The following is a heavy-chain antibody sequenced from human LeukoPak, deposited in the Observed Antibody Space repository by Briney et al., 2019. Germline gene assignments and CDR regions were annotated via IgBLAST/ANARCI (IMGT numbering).Heavy chain of an antibody. CDR2: INHSGST. CDR3: ARGYCSSTSCYTYGMDV. CDR1: GGSFSGYY. J-gene: IGHJ6*02. D-gene: IGHD2-2*02. V-gene: IGHV4-34*01. Sequence: SETLSLTCAVYGGSFSGYYWSWIRQPPGKGLEWSGEINHSGSTNYNPSLKSRVTISVDTSKNQFSLKLSSVTAADTAVYYCARGYCSSTSCYTYGMDVWGQGTTVTVSS.